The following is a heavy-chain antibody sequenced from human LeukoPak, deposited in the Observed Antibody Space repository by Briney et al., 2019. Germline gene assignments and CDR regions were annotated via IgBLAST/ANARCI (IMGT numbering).Heavy chain of an antibody. J-gene: IGHJ6*02. V-gene: IGHV3-33*01. CDR1: GFTFNNYG. CDR3: TRGVRPPHCSSTSCYAGYGMDV. Sequence: GGSLRLSCAASGFTFNNYGMHWVRQAPGKGLEGVAVICYDGSNAYYADSVKGRFTISRDNSNNTLYLQMNSLRAEDTAVYYCTRGVRPPHCSSTSCYAGYGMDVWGQGTTVTVSS. D-gene: IGHD2-2*01. CDR2: ICYDGSNA.